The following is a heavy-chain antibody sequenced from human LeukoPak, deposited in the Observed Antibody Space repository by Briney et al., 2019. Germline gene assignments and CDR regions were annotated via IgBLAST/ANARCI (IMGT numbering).Heavy chain of an antibody. CDR1: GFTFSDYY. Sequence: NPGGSLRLSCAASGFTFSDYYMSWIRQAPGKGLEWVSYISSSGSTIYYADSVKGRFTISRDNAKNSLYLQMNSLRAEDSAVYYCASNPRGCSSGMAQDYWGQGILVTVSS. D-gene: IGHD2-15*01. J-gene: IGHJ4*02. CDR2: ISSSGSTI. V-gene: IGHV3-11*01. CDR3: ASNPRGCSSGMAQDY.